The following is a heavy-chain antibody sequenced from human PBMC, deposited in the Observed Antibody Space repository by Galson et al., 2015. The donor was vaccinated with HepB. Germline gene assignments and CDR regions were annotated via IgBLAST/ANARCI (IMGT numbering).Heavy chain of an antibody. Sequence: SVKVSGKTSGYTFTSYYMHWVRQAPGQGLEWMGIINPSGGSTSYAQKFQGRVTMTRDTSTSTVYMELSSLRSEDTAVYYCARDPGSITIFGVVIIRGFDYWGQGTLVTVSS. CDR3: ARDPGSITIFGVVIIRGFDY. J-gene: IGHJ4*02. CDR2: INPSGGST. CDR1: GYTFTSYY. D-gene: IGHD3-3*01. V-gene: IGHV1-46*01.